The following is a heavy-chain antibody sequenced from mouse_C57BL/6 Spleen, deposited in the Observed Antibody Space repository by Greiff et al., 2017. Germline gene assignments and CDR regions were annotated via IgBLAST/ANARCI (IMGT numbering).Heavy chain of an antibody. D-gene: IGHD1-1*01. CDR3: ARFITTVVAHYYAMDY. CDR2: IWPGGGT. J-gene: IGHJ4*01. V-gene: IGHV2-9-1*01. CDR1: GFSLTSYA. Sequence: VQLVESGPGLVAPSQSLSITCTVSGFSLTSYAISWVRQPPGKGLEWLGVIWPGGGTNYNSALKSRLSISKDNSKSQVYLKMNSLQTDDTARYYCARFITTVVAHYYAMDYWGQGTSVTVSS.